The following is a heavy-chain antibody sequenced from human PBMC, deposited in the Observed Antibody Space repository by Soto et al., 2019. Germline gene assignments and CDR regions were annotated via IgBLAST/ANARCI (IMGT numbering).Heavy chain of an antibody. CDR1: GFTFSSYG. V-gene: IGHV3-33*01. J-gene: IGHJ5*02. CDR2: IWYDGSNK. CDR3: AREEYSSSRWDLRHSCWFDP. D-gene: IGHD6-6*01. Sequence: GGSLRLSCAASGFTFSSYGMHWVRQAPGKGLEWVAVIWYDGSNKYYADSVKGRFTISRDNSKNTLYLQMNSLRAEDTAVYYCAREEYSSSRWDLRHSCWFDPWGQGTLVTVSS.